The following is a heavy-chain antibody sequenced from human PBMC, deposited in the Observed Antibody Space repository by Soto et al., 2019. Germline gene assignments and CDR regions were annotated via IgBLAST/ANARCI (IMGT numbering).Heavy chain of an antibody. Sequence: PGGSLRLSCAASGFTFSSYAMSWVRQAPGKGLEWVSAISGSGGSTYYADSVKGRFTISRDNSKNTLYLQMNSLRAEDTAVYYCAKALGYCSGGSCYSNAFDIWGQGTMVTVSS. CDR3: AKALGYCSGGSCYSNAFDI. D-gene: IGHD2-15*01. J-gene: IGHJ3*02. CDR2: ISGSGGST. V-gene: IGHV3-23*01. CDR1: GFTFSSYA.